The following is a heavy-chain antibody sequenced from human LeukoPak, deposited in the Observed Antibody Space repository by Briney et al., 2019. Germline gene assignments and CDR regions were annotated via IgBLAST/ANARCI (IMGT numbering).Heavy chain of an antibody. V-gene: IGHV4-59*08. J-gene: IGHJ4*02. D-gene: IGHD2-2*01. CDR3: ASRHCSSTSCHGGFDY. Sequence: RTSETLSLTCTVSGGSISSYYWSWIRQPPGKGLEWIGYIYYSGSTNYNPSLKSRVTISVDTSKNQFSLKLSSVTAADTAVYYCASRHCSSTSCHGGFDYWGQGTLVTVSS. CDR2: IYYSGST. CDR1: GGSISSYY.